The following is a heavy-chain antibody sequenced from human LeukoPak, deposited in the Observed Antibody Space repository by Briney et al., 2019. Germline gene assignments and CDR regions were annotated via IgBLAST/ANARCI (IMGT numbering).Heavy chain of an antibody. CDR1: GGSISSISYY. CDR2: INHSGST. Sequence: SETLSLTCTVSGGSISSISYYWSWIRQPPGKGLEWIGEINHSGSTNYNPSLKSRVTISVDTSKNQFSLKLSSVTAADTAVYYCASRDTATGLDWGQGTLVTVSS. J-gene: IGHJ4*02. D-gene: IGHD5-18*01. V-gene: IGHV4-39*07. CDR3: ASRDTATGLD.